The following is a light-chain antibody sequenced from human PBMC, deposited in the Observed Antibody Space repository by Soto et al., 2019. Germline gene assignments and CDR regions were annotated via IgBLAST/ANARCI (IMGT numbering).Light chain of an antibody. J-gene: IGLJ3*02. CDR2: EGT. Sequence: QSALTQPASVSGSPGQSITISCTETSSDVGSYSLVSWYQQHPGKAPKLMIYEGTKRPSGVSNRFSGSKSDNTASLTISGLQAEDEADYYCCSYAGSDIGVFGGGTQLTVL. CDR3: CSYAGSDIGV. CDR1: SSDVGSYSL. V-gene: IGLV2-23*01.